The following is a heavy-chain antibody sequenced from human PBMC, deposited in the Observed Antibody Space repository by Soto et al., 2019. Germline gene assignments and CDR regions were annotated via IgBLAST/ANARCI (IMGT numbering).Heavy chain of an antibody. CDR2: INHSGST. V-gene: IGHV4-34*01. J-gene: IGHJ6*02. CDR3: ARERRVGATRIYYYYGMDV. D-gene: IGHD1-26*01. Sequence: SETLSLTCAVYGGSFSGYYWSWIRQPPGKGLEWIGEINHSGSTNYNPSLKSRVTISVDTSKNQFSLKLSSVTAADTAVYYCARERRVGATRIYYYYGMDVWGQGTTVTVSS. CDR1: GGSFSGYY.